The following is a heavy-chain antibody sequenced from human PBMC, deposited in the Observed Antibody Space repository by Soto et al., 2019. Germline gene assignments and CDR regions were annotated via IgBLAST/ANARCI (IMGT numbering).Heavy chain of an antibody. CDR2: INPNGGSA. D-gene: IGHD3-3*01. CDR3: ARDRDSLSGYEHPYYCTHV. CDR1: VNTFAGSV. J-gene: IGHJ6*01. Sequence: AAVKVSWKTSVNTFAGSVVHWVLQAPGQGLEWMGKINPNGGSATYAQKLQGRVTMTRDTSKSTVYMELSSPRPEDTDVYYCARDRDSLSGYEHPYYCTHV. V-gene: IGHV1-46*01.